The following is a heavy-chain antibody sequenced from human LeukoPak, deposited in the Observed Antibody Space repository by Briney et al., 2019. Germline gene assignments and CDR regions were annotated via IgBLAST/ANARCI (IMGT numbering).Heavy chain of an antibody. CDR2: IYYSGGT. V-gene: IGHV4-39*01. CDR3: ARHRGSGSYLYYYYYMDV. CDR1: GGSISSSSYY. D-gene: IGHD3-10*01. J-gene: IGHJ6*03. Sequence: SETLSLTCTVSGGSISSSSYYWGWIRQPPGKGLEWIGSIYYSGGTYYNPSLKSRVTISVDTSKNQFSLKLSSVTAADTAVYYCARHRGSGSYLYYYYYMDVWGKGTTVTISS.